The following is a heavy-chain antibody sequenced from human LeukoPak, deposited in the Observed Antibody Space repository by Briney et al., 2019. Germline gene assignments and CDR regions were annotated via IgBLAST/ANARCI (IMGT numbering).Heavy chain of an antibody. CDR3: ARLRGDY. V-gene: IGHV4-34*01. CDR2: INHSGST. J-gene: IGHJ4*02. CDR1: GGSFSAYY. Sequence: SETLSLTCAVYGGSFSAYYWSWVRQPPGKGLEWIGEINHSGSTNYNPSLKSRVTISVDTSKNQFSLKLSSVTAADTAVYYCARLRGDYWGQGTLVTVSS.